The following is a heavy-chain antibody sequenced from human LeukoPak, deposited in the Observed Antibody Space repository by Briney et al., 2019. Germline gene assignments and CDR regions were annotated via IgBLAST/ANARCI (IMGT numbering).Heavy chain of an antibody. CDR3: ATSTVDHAARGSFDY. CDR2: FDPEDGET. V-gene: IGHV1-24*01. J-gene: IGHJ4*02. D-gene: IGHD4-17*01. Sequence: ASVKVSCKVSGYTLTELSMHWVRQAPGKGLEWMGGFDPEDGETIYAQKFQGRVTMTEDTSTDTAYMELSSLRSEDTAVYYCATSTVDHAARGSFDYWGQGTLVTVSS. CDR1: GYTLTELS.